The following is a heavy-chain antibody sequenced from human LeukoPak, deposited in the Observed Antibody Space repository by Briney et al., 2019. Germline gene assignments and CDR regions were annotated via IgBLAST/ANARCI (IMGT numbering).Heavy chain of an antibody. Sequence: GASVKVSCEASGYTFTGYYMHWVRQAPGQGLEWMGWINPNSGGTNYAQKFQGRVTMTRDTSISTAYMELSRLRSDDTAVYYCARNIVVVPAAILTDWYFDLWGRGTLVTVSS. J-gene: IGHJ2*01. CDR3: ARNIVVVPAAILTDWYFDL. D-gene: IGHD2-2*01. CDR1: GYTFTGYY. V-gene: IGHV1-2*02. CDR2: INPNSGGT.